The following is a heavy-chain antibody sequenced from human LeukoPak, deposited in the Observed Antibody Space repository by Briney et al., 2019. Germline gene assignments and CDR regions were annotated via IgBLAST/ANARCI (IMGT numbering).Heavy chain of an antibody. D-gene: IGHD4-17*01. CDR2: ISSSSSYI. J-gene: IGHJ4*02. Sequence: GGSLRLSCVGSGFTFNGYAMNWVRQAPGKGLEWVSSISSSSSYIYYADSVKGRFTISRDNAKNSLYLQMNSLRAEDTAVYYCARVIMSTVTIDYWGQGTLVTVSS. CDR1: GFTFNGYA. V-gene: IGHV3-21*01. CDR3: ARVIMSTVTIDY.